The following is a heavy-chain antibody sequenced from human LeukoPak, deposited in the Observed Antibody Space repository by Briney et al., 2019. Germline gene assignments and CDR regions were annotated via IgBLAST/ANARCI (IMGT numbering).Heavy chain of an antibody. V-gene: IGHV4-4*07. CDR3: ARAGASGGLCDY. D-gene: IGHD6-19*01. Sequence: SETQSLTCTVSGGSISSYFWSWIRQPAGKGLEWIGRIYTSGSTKYNPSLQSRVTMSLDMSKNQLSLKLGSVTAADTAVYYCARAGASGGLCDYWGQGTLVTVSS. J-gene: IGHJ4*02. CDR2: IYTSGST. CDR1: GGSISSYF.